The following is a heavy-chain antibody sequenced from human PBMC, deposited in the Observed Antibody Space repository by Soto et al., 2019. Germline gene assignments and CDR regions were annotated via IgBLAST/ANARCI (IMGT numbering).Heavy chain of an antibody. Sequence: PGGSLRLSCAASGFTFSSYGMHWVRQAPGKGLEWVAVIWYDGSNKYYADSVKGRFTISRDNSKNTLYLQMNSLRAEDTAVYYCARDRGNWNYAESFDYWGQGTLVTVSS. CDR2: IWYDGSNK. V-gene: IGHV3-33*01. CDR1: GFTFSSYG. CDR3: ARDRGNWNYAESFDY. J-gene: IGHJ4*01. D-gene: IGHD1-7*01.